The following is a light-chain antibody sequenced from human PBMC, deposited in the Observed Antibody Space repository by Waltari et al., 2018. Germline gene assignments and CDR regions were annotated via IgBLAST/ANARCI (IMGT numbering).Light chain of an antibody. Sequence: DIVMTQSPLSLTVPPGEPASISCRSSQSLLHTNAYGYLDWYLQKPGQSPRLLIYMSSNRAPGVPDRFSGSGSGTDFTLKISRVEAEDAGVYYCTEALQSVTFGQGTRLEIK. V-gene: IGKV2-28*01. J-gene: IGKJ5*01. CDR2: MSS. CDR1: QSLLHTNAYGY. CDR3: TEALQSVT.